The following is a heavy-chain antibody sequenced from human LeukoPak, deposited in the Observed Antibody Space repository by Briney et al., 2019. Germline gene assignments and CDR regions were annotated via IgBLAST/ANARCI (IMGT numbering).Heavy chain of an antibody. CDR2: IRFDGNTK. D-gene: IGHD6-13*01. CDR1: GFTFKTYG. J-gene: IGHJ5*02. CDR3: ARDPAAGTNWFDP. V-gene: IGHV3-30*02. Sequence: GGSLRLSCAASGFTFKTYGMNWVRQAPGKGLEWVAFIRFDGNTKYYEDSVKGRFTISRDNSKNTLYLQMNSLRAEDTAVYYCARDPAAGTNWFDPWGQGTLVTVSS.